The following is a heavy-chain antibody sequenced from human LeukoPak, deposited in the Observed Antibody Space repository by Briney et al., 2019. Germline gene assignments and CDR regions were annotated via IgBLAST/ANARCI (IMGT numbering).Heavy chain of an antibody. CDR1: GFTFSSYA. Sequence: SGGSLRLSCSASGFTFSSYAMHWVRQAPGKGLEYVSAISSNGGSTYYADSVKGRFTISRDNSKNTLYLQMGSLRAEDTAVYYCVKGGYGSGSYYQYFDYWGQGTLVTVSS. CDR3: VKGGYGSGSYYQYFDY. J-gene: IGHJ4*02. D-gene: IGHD3-10*01. V-gene: IGHV3-64D*06. CDR2: ISSNGGST.